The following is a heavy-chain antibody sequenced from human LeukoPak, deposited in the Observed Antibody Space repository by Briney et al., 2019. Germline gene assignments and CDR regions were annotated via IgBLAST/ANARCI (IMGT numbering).Heavy chain of an antibody. V-gene: IGHV3-48*03. CDR2: ISSSGGVT. CDR1: GFIFSNTE. Sequence: GGSLRLSCTVSGFIFSNTEMNWVRQAPAKGLEWVSFISSSGGVTNYADSVKGRFTISRDNAKKSLYLQMNSLTAEDTAVYYCARPALYLHGDFPRVWGRGTTVIVSS. D-gene: IGHD4-17*01. CDR3: ARPALYLHGDFPRV. J-gene: IGHJ6*04.